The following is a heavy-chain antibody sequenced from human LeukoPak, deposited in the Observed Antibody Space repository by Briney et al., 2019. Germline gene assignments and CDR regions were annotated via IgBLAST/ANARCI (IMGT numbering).Heavy chain of an antibody. CDR3: AKVGEMATIVDDAFDI. Sequence: GGSLRLSCAASGFTFSSYSMNWVRQAPGKGLEWVSSISSSSSYIYYADSVKGRFTISRDNAKNSLYLQMNSLRAEDTAVYYCAKVGEMATIVDDAFDIWGQGTMVTVSS. D-gene: IGHD5-24*01. CDR1: GFTFSSYS. J-gene: IGHJ3*02. V-gene: IGHV3-21*01. CDR2: ISSSSSYI.